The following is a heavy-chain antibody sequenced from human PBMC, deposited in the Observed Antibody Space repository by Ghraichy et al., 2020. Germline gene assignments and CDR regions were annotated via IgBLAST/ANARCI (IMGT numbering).Heavy chain of an antibody. CDR2: IYTSGST. V-gene: IGHV4-61*02. Sequence: SQTLSLTCTVSGGSISSGSYYWSWIRQPAGKGLEWIGRIYTSGSTNYNPSLKSRVTISVDTSKNQFSLKLSSVTAADTAVYYCARALVVIPDAFDIWCQGTMVTVSS. D-gene: IGHD3-22*01. J-gene: IGHJ3*02. CDR1: GGSISSGSYY. CDR3: ARALVVIPDAFDI.